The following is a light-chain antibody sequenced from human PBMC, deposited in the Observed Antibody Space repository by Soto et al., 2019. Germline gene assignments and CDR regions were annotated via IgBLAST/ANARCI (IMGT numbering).Light chain of an antibody. CDR1: SSNIGADYD. J-gene: IGLJ1*01. V-gene: IGLV1-40*01. CDR2: GNN. Sequence: QSVLTQPPSVSGAPGQRVTISCTGSSSNIGADYDVHWYQQIPGTAPKFLIYGNNNRPSGGPDRFSGSKSGTSASLAITGLQAEDEADYYCQSYDSSLSGSVFGTGTKVTVL. CDR3: QSYDSSLSGSV.